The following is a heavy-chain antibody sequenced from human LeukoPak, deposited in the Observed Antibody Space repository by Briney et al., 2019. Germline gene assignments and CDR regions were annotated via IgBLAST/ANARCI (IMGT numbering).Heavy chain of an antibody. CDR2: IWYDGSKK. Sequence: GGSLRLSCAASGFTFSSYGMHWVRQAPGKGLEGVAVIWYDGSKKYYAASVKGRFTISRDNSKNTLYRQMNSLRAEDTAVYYCANLSVAGAIYYWGQGTLGTVSS. CDR1: GFTFSSYG. CDR3: ANLSVAGAIYY. V-gene: IGHV3-33*06. J-gene: IGHJ4*02. D-gene: IGHD6-19*01.